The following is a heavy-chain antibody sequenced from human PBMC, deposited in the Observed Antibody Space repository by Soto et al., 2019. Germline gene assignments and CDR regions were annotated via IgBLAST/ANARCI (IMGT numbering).Heavy chain of an antibody. Sequence: QVQLVESGGGVVQPGRSLRLSCAASGFTFSSYAMHWVRQAPGKGLEWVAVISYDGSNKYYADSVKGRFTISRDNSKNTVYLQMNGLRAEDTAVYYCASETDYYGSGTSYYYGMDVWGQGTTVTVSS. CDR2: ISYDGSNK. CDR1: GFTFSSYA. D-gene: IGHD3-10*01. CDR3: ASETDYYGSGTSYYYGMDV. J-gene: IGHJ6*02. V-gene: IGHV3-30-3*01.